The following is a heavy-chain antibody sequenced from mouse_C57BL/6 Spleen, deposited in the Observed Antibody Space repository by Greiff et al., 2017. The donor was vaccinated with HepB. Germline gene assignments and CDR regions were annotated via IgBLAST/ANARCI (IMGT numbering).Heavy chain of an antibody. CDR3: ARCYYYGSSPWYFDV. Sequence: VQLQQPGAELVRPGSSVKLSCKASGYTFTSYWMHWVKQRPIQGLEWIGNIDPSDSETHYNQKFKDKATLTVDKSSSTAYMQLSSLTSEDSAVYYCARCYYYGSSPWYFDVWGTGTTVTVSS. D-gene: IGHD1-1*01. V-gene: IGHV1-52*01. CDR2: IDPSDSET. J-gene: IGHJ1*03. CDR1: GYTFTSYW.